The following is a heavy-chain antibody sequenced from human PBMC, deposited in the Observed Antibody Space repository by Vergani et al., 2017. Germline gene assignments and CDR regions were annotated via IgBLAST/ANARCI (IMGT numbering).Heavy chain of an antibody. Sequence: QAQLVESGGGVVQPGGSLRLSCAASGFTFSSYGMHWVRQAPGKGLEWVAFIRYDGSNKYYADSVKGRFTISRDNSKNTLYLQMNSLRAEDTAVYYCAKDNAFLSYYYDSSGYYPGYYGMDVWGQGTTVTVSS. CDR1: GFTFSSYG. D-gene: IGHD3-22*01. V-gene: IGHV3-30*02. J-gene: IGHJ6*02. CDR3: AKDNAFLSYYYDSSGYYPGYYGMDV. CDR2: IRYDGSNK.